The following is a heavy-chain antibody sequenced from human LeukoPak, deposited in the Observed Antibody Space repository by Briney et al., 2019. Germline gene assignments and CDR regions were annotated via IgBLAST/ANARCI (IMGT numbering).Heavy chain of an antibody. Sequence: ASVEVSCKASGYTFTSYGISWVRQAPGQGLEWMGWISAYNGNTNYAQKLQGRVTMTTDTSTSTAYMELRSLRSDDTAVYYCARDGVGSGSYYNPFYWGQGTLVTVSS. D-gene: IGHD3-10*01. CDR1: GYTFTSYG. J-gene: IGHJ4*02. CDR2: ISAYNGNT. CDR3: ARDGVGSGSYYNPFY. V-gene: IGHV1-18*01.